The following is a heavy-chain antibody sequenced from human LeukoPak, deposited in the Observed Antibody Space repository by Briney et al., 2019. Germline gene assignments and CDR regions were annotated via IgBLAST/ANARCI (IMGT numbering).Heavy chain of an antibody. CDR1: GFTFSSYS. CDR2: ISSSSSTI. Sequence: GGSLRLSCAASGFTFSSYSMNWVRQAPGKGLEWVSYISSSSSTIYYADSVKGRFTISRDNAKNTLYLQMNSLRADDTAVYYCARGYYDYVWGTYRAFDIWGQGTMVTVSS. D-gene: IGHD3-16*02. V-gene: IGHV3-48*01. CDR3: ARGYYDYVWGTYRAFDI. J-gene: IGHJ3*02.